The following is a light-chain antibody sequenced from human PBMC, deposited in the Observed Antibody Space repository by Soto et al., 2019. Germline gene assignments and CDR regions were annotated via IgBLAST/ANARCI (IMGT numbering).Light chain of an antibody. CDR3: AAWDDSLDARV. Sequence: QTVVTQPPSASGTPGQRVTISCSGSSSNIGSNTVNWYQQLPGTAPEPLIYKNDQRPSGVPDRFSGSRSGTSASLAISGLQAEDEADYYCAAWDDSLDARVFGGGTKLTVL. CDR2: KND. CDR1: SSNIGSNT. V-gene: IGLV1-44*01. J-gene: IGLJ3*02.